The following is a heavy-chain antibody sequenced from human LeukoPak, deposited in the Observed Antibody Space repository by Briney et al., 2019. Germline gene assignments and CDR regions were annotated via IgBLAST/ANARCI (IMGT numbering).Heavy chain of an antibody. CDR3: SMLGSWTSFDY. CDR2: ISGSSNYI. J-gene: IGHJ4*02. V-gene: IGHV3-21*04. CDR1: GFTFSTYS. D-gene: IGHD6-13*01. Sequence: GGSLRLSCAASGFTFSTYSMTWVRQAPGKGLEWVSSISGSSNYIYYADSVKGRFTISRDNAKNSLYLQMSSLRAEDTAVYYCSMLGSWTSFDYWGQGTLVTVSS.